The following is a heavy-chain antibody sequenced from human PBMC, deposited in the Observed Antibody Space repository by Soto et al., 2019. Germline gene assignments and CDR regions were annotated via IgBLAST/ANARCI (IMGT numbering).Heavy chain of an antibody. CDR3: ARVRDYSNRRAYGMDV. CDR1: GGSISSGDYY. D-gene: IGHD4-4*01. V-gene: IGHV4-30-4*01. J-gene: IGHJ6*02. Sequence: SETLSLTCTVSGGSISSGDYYWSWIRQPPGKGLEWIGYIYYSGSTYYNPSLKSRVTISVDTSKNQFSLKLSSVTAADTAVYYCARVRDYSNRRAYGMDVWGQGTTVTVSS. CDR2: IYYSGST.